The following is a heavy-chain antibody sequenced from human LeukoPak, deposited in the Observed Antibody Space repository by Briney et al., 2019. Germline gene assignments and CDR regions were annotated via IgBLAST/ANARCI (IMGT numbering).Heavy chain of an antibody. Sequence: GGSLRLSCAASGFTFSSYSMNWVRQAPGKGLEWVSSISSSSNYIYYADSVKGRFTISRDNAKSSLSLQMNSLSAEDTAVYYCARDGYNSANGIDVWGQGTMVTVSS. D-gene: IGHD1-1*01. CDR1: GFTFSSYS. CDR3: ARDGYNSANGIDV. J-gene: IGHJ3*01. V-gene: IGHV3-21*01. CDR2: ISSSSNYI.